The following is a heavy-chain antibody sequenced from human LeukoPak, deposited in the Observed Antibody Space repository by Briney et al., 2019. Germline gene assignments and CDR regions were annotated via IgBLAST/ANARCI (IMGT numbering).Heavy chain of an antibody. CDR3: ARQRYQLLPEYYYYYYMDV. J-gene: IGHJ6*03. V-gene: IGHV3-23*01. D-gene: IGHD2-2*01. Sequence: GGSLRLSCAASGFTFSSYAMSWVRQAPGKGLECVSAISGSGGSTYYADSVKGRFTISRDNSKNTLYLQMNSLRAEDTAVYYCARQRYQLLPEYYYYYYMDVWGKGTTVTVSS. CDR2: ISGSGGST. CDR1: GFTFSSYA.